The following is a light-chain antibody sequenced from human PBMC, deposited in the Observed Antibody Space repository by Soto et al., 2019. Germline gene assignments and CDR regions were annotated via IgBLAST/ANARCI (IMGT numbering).Light chain of an antibody. CDR2: EVS. CDR1: SSDVGGYNY. Sequence: QSVLTQPAPVSGSPGQSITISCTGTSSDVGGYNYVSWYQQQSGKAPKLIIHEVSHRPSGVSNRFSGSKSGNTASLTISGLQAEDEADYYCDSYTSSRAYVFGIGTKVTVL. J-gene: IGLJ1*01. V-gene: IGLV2-14*01. CDR3: DSYTSSRAYV.